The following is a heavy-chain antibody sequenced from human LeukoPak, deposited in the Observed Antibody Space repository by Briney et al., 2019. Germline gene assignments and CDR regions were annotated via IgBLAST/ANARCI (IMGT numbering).Heavy chain of an antibody. CDR2: MKLDGSEE. J-gene: IGHJ5*02. D-gene: IGHD2-15*01. V-gene: IGHV3-7*01. CDR1: GFTFRGYW. CDR3: ARWARYCSSGSCYSWFDP. Sequence: GGSLRLSCAASGFTFRGYWMSWVRQAPGKGLEWVANMKLDGSEEYYVDSVKGRFTISSDNAKNSLYLQMNSLRVDDTAVYYCARWARYCSSGSCYSWFDPWGQGTLVTVSS.